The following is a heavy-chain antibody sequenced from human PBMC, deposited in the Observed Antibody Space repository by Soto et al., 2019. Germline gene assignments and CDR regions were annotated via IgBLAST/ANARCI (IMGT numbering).Heavy chain of an antibody. CDR3: ARHPWSSGPVTY. Sequence: QLQLQESGPGLVKPSETLSLTCTVSGGSISSSSYYWGWIRQPPGKGLEWIGSIYYSGSTYYNPSLKSRVTISVDKSKNQFSLKLSSVTAADTAVYYCARHPWSSGPVTYWGQGTLVTVSS. CDR2: IYYSGST. D-gene: IGHD2-15*01. CDR1: GGSISSSSYY. J-gene: IGHJ4*02. V-gene: IGHV4-39*01.